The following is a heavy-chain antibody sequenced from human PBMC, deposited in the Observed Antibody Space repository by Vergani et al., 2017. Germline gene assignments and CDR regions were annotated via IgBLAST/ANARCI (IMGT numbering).Heavy chain of an antibody. D-gene: IGHD6-13*01. Sequence: VQLVESGGGVVQPGRSLRLSCAASGFTFSSYEMNWVRQAPGKGLEWVSYISSSGSTIYYADSVKGRFTISRDNAKNSLYLQMNSLRAEDTAVYYCAREAGVSGYYYYGMDVWGQGTTVTVSS. CDR1: GFTFSSYE. J-gene: IGHJ6*02. V-gene: IGHV3-48*03. CDR2: ISSSGSTI. CDR3: AREAGVSGYYYYGMDV.